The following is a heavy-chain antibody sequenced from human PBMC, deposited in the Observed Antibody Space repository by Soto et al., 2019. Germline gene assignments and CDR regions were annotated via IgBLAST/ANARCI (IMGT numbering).Heavy chain of an antibody. V-gene: IGHV3-33*01. D-gene: IGHD3-22*01. CDR2: IWYDGSLK. CDR1: ESMFGSYG. J-gene: IGHJ6*02. Sequence: QVQLVESGGGVVQPGRSLRLSCVASESMFGSYGMYWVRQAPGKGLEWVAVIWYDGSLKHYADSVKGRFTISRDNSKNTLQLQMNSLRAEDTAVYYCARVSSDYYGMDVWGQGTAVIVSS. CDR3: ARVSSDYYGMDV.